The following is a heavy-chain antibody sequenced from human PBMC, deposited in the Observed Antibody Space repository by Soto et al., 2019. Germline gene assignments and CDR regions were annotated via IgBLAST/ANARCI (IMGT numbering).Heavy chain of an antibody. J-gene: IGHJ4*02. CDR1: GYSFTSYW. V-gene: IGHV5-51*01. Sequence: PGESLNISCKGSGYSFTSYWIGWVRQMPGKGLEWMGIIYPGDSDTRYSPSFQGQVTISVDKSISTAFLQWSSLKASDTAMYYCARVGSGGSPLEPGDYWGQGTLVTVSS. CDR3: ARVGSGGSPLEPGDY. CDR2: IYPGDSDT. D-gene: IGHD2-15*01.